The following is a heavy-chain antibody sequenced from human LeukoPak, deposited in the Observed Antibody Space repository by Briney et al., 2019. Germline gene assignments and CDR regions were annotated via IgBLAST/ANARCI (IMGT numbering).Heavy chain of an antibody. V-gene: IGHV3-48*03. Sequence: GGSLRLSCAASGFTFSIYEMNWVRQAPGKGLEWVSYISSGGSIIYYANSVKGRFTISRDNAKNSLYLQMNSLRADDTAVYYCARLDASGLDYWGQGTLVTVSS. J-gene: IGHJ4*02. CDR3: ARLDASGLDY. CDR1: GFTFSIYE. D-gene: IGHD6-19*01. CDR2: ISSGGSII.